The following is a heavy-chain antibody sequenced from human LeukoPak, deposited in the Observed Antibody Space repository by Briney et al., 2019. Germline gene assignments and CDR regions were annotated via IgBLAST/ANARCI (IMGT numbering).Heavy chain of an antibody. CDR1: GGSISSYY. V-gene: IGHV4-59*01. CDR2: IYYSGST. J-gene: IGHJ6*03. Sequence: PSETLSLTCTVSGGSISSYYWSWIRQPPGKGLEWIGYIYYSGSTNYNPSLKSRVTISVDTSKNQLSLKLSSVTAADTAVYYCARGRYYYDSSGYYTGYYYYMDVWGKGTTVTVSS. CDR3: ARGRYYYDSSGYYTGYYYYMDV. D-gene: IGHD3-22*01.